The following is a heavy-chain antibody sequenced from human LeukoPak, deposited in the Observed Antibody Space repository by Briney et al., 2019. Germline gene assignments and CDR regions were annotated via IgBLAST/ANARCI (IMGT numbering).Heavy chain of an antibody. CDR2: IYPADSDA. J-gene: IGHJ6*02. Sequence: GESLKISCKGSGYSFTNYWIGWVRQMPGKGLEWMGFIYPADSDARYSPSFQGQVTISADKSISTAYLQWSSLKASDTAMYYCARQGGYYYGSGSTRYYYYYGMDVWGQGTTVTVSS. CDR1: GYSFTNYW. CDR3: ARQGGYYYGSGSTRYYYYYGMDV. V-gene: IGHV5-51*01. D-gene: IGHD3-10*01.